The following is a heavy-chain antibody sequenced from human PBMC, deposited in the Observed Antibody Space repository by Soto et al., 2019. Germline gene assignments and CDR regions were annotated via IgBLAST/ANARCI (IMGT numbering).Heavy chain of an antibody. CDR2: ISSSSSTI. J-gene: IGHJ3*02. CDR1: GFTFSSYS. CDR3: ASTRGSGYYGSGFPPSSCFDI. V-gene: IGHV3-48*01. D-gene: IGHD3-10*01. Sequence: EVQLVESGGGLVQPGGSLRLSCAASGFTFSSYSMNWVRQAPGKGLEWVSYISSSSSTIYYADSVKGRFTISRDNAKNSLYLQMNRLRAEDTAVYYCASTRGSGYYGSGFPPSSCFDIWGQGTMVTVSS.